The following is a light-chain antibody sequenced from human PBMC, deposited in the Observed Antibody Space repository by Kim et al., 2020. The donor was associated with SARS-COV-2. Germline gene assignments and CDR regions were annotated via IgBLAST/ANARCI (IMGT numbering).Light chain of an antibody. CDR1: QSLGGW. CDR2: KAS. Sequence: SASVGDGVTITCRASQSLGGWLAWYQQRPGKAPKLLIYKASTLESGVPSRFSGSGSGTEFTLTISSLQPDDFATYYCQQYNSPWTFGQGTKVDIK. V-gene: IGKV1-5*03. J-gene: IGKJ1*01. CDR3: QQYNSPWT.